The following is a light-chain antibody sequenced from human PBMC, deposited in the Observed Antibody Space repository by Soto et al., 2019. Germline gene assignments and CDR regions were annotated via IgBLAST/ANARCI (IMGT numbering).Light chain of an antibody. Sequence: DIQMTQSPSTLSTSVGDRFTIVFRASQTSSNYLNWYQQKPGKAPNLLMYGASYLKSGVPTRFSGSGSGTDFTLTISSLQPEDVAIYYCQQTYTTPEITFGQGTRLE. CDR2: GAS. J-gene: IGKJ5*01. CDR3: QQTYTTPEIT. V-gene: IGKV1-39*01. CDR1: QTSSNY.